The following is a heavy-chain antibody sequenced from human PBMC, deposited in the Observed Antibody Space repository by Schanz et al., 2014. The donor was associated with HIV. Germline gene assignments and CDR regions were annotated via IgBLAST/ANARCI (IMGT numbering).Heavy chain of an antibody. CDR3: VRLMSSDYDFYHYGMDV. J-gene: IGHJ6*02. Sequence: EVQLLESGGGLVQPGGSLRISCAASGFTFDDYAMHWVRQAPGKGLVWVSRINSNEGTTDYADSVKGRFTISRDNAKNTLYLQMNSLRAEDTAVYYCVRLMSSDYDFYHYGMDVWGQGTTVIVSS. V-gene: IGHV3-74*02. CDR2: INSNEGTT. D-gene: IGHD4-17*01. CDR1: GFTFDDYA.